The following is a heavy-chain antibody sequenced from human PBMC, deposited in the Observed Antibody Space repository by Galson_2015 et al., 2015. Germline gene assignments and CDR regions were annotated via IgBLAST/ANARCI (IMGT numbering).Heavy chain of an antibody. D-gene: IGHD1-14*01. CDR2: ISSTSDYK. Sequence: SLRLSCEASGFMFSSYAMHWVRQAPGKGLDWVSSISSTSDYKYYADSVRGRFTISRDNAKNSLYLQMDSLRVDDTAVYHCARGGQRPGDYWGQGTLVTVSS. CDR3: ARGGQRPGDY. CDR1: GFMFSSYA. J-gene: IGHJ4*02. V-gene: IGHV3-21*01.